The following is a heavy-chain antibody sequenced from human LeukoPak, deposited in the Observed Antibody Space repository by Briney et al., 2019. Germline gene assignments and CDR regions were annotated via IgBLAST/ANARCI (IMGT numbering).Heavy chain of an antibody. V-gene: IGHV3-23*01. CDR3: AKWRDAFDI. D-gene: IGHD3-3*01. CDR2: ISGSGGST. Sequence: PGGSLRLSCAASGFTFTSYAMSTVPQAPGKGLEWVSAISGSGGSTYSADSLKCRFTISTDNSKTTLYLQMNSLRAEDTAVYYCAKWRDAFDIWGQGTMVSVCS. J-gene: IGHJ3*02. CDR1: GFTFTSYA.